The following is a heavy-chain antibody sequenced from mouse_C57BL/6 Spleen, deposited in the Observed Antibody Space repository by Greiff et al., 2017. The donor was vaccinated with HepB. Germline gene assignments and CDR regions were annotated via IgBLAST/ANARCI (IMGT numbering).Heavy chain of an antibody. V-gene: IGHV7-1*01. J-gene: IGHJ1*03. CDR3: ARDADWYFDV. CDR2: SRNKANDYTT. Sequence: DVKLVESGGGLVQSGRSLRLSCATSGFTFSDFYMEWVRQAPGKGLEWIAASRNKANDYTTEYSASVKGRFIVSRDTSQSILYLQMNALRAEDTAIYYCARDADWYFDVWGTGTTVTVSS. CDR1: GFTFSDFY.